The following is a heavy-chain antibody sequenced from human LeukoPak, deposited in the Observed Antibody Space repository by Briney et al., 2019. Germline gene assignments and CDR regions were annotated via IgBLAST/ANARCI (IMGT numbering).Heavy chain of an antibody. CDR1: VGSFSSDY. CDR3: TSIYSSGFFDY. Sequence: SETLSLTCAVYVGSFSSDYCIWIRQPPGKGLEWIGEINHSGSTNYNPSLKSRVTISVDTSKNQFSLKLSSDTPLDTAVYYWTSIYSSGFFDYWGQGTLVTVSS. J-gene: IGHJ4*02. CDR2: INHSGST. D-gene: IGHD6-19*01. V-gene: IGHV4-34*01.